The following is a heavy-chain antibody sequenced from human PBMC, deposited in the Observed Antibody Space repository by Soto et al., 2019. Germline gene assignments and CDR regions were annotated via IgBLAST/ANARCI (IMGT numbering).Heavy chain of an antibody. J-gene: IGHJ4*02. CDR1: GFTFDDYA. CDR3: AKTAGGYVGRYFDY. Sequence: EVQLVESGGGLVQPGRSLRLSCAASGFTFDDYAMHWVRQAPGKGLEWVSGISWNSGSIGYADSVKGRFTISRDNAKNSLYLQMNSLRAEDTALYHCAKTAGGYVGRYFDYWGQGTLVTVSS. D-gene: IGHD5-12*01. V-gene: IGHV3-9*01. CDR2: ISWNSGSI.